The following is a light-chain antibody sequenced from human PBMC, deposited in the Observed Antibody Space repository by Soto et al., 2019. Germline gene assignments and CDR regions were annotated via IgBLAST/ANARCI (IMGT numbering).Light chain of an antibody. Sequence: QSALTQPPSASGSPGQSVAISCTGTSSDIGGYNYVSWYQIHPGKAPKLMIYEVNKQPSGVPDRFSGSKSGNTASLIVSGLQAEDEADYYCSSYAGSNMGVFGGGTKHTVL. CDR3: SSYAGSNMGV. V-gene: IGLV2-8*01. CDR1: SSDIGGYNY. J-gene: IGLJ2*01. CDR2: EVN.